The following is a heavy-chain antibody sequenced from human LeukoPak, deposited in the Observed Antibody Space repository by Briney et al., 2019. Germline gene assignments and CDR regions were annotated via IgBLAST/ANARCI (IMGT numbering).Heavy chain of an antibody. V-gene: IGHV4-34*01. Sequence: PSETLSLTCAVYGGSFSGYYWSWIRQPPGKGLEWIGEINHSGSTNYNPSLKSRVTISVDTSKNQFSLKLSSVTAADTAVYYCARGRQNVLRYFDWLSAGPYFDYWGQATLVTVSS. D-gene: IGHD3-9*01. CDR2: INHSGST. CDR1: GGSFSGYY. J-gene: IGHJ4*02. CDR3: ARGRQNVLRYFDWLSAGPYFDY.